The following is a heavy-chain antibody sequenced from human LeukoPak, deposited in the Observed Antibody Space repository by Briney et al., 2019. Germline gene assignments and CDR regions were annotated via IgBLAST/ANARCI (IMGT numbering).Heavy chain of an antibody. CDR3: ARHSQRAGLDFDY. D-gene: IGHD2-21*01. V-gene: IGHV4-59*08. CDR1: GGSISSYY. CDR2: IYYSGST. J-gene: IGHJ4*02. Sequence: SDTLSLTCTVSGGSISSYYWSWIRQPPGEGLEWIGYIYYSGSTNYIPSLKSRVTISIDTSKNQFYLKLSSVTAADTAVYYCARHSQRAGLDFDYWGQGTSVTFSS.